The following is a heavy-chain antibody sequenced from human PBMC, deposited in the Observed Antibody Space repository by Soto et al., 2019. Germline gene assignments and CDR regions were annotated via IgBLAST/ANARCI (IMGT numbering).Heavy chain of an antibody. D-gene: IGHD3-22*01. CDR2: IYYSGST. CDR1: GGSISSGDYY. V-gene: IGHV4-30-4*01. J-gene: IGHJ4*02. CDR3: ARVNYYDSSGYPDY. Sequence: PSETLSLTCTVSGGSISSGDYYWSWIRRPPGKGLEWIGYIYYSGSTYYNPSLKSRVTISVDTSKNQFSLKLSSVTAADTAVYYCARVNYYDSSGYPDYWGQGTLVTVSS.